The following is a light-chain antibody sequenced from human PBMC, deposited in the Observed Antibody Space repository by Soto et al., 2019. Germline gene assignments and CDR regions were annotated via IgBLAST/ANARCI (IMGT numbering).Light chain of an antibody. V-gene: IGKV3-20*01. CDR2: GAS. Sequence: EIVLTQSPGTLSFSPGERATLSCRASQSVSSSYLAWYQQKPGQDPRLLIYGASSRATGIPDRFSGRGSGTDFTLTISRLEPEDFAVYYCQQYGSSPNTFGQGTKLEIK. CDR3: QQYGSSPNT. J-gene: IGKJ2*01. CDR1: QSVSSSY.